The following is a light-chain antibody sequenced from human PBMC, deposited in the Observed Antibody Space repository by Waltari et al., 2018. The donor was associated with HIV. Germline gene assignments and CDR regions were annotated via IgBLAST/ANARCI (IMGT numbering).Light chain of an antibody. CDR2: DDG. J-gene: IGLJ1*01. CDR3: AAWGDSLTSFV. V-gene: IGLV3-21*02. Sequence: SYVLTQPPSVSVAPGQTARITCGENNIGNKSVHWYQQKAGQATVLVVYDDGDRPSGVPDRFSGSKSGTSASLAISGLRSEDEADYYCAAWGDSLTSFVFGTGTKVTVL. CDR1: NIGNKS.